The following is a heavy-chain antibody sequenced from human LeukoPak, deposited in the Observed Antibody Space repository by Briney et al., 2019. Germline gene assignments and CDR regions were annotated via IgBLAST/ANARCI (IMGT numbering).Heavy chain of an antibody. Sequence: PGRSLRLSRAASGFTFSSYAMHWVRQAPGKGLEWVAVISYDGSNKYYADSVKGRFTISRDNSKNTLYLQMNSLRAEDTAVYYCARACSSGWYSDYWGQGTLVTVSS. CDR1: GFTFSSYA. CDR2: ISYDGSNK. V-gene: IGHV3-30*04. D-gene: IGHD6-19*01. J-gene: IGHJ4*02. CDR3: ARACSSGWYSDY.